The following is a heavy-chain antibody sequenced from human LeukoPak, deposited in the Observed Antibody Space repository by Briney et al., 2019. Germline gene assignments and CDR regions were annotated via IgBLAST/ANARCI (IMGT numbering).Heavy chain of an antibody. CDR3: AREGYSYGFDY. J-gene: IGHJ4*02. CDR1: GFTFSSYW. D-gene: IGHD5-18*01. V-gene: IGHV3-74*01. CDR2: INSDGSST. Sequence: PGGSLRLSCAASGFTFSSYWMHWARQAPGKGLVWVSRINSDGSSTSYADSVKGRFTISRDNAKNTLYLQMNSLRAEDTAVYYCAREGYSYGFDYWGQGTLVTVSS.